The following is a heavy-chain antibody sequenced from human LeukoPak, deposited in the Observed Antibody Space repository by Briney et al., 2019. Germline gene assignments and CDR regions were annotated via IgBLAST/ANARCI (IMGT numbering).Heavy chain of an antibody. Sequence: GGSLRLSCAASGFTFSSYSMNWVRQAPGKGLEWVSSISSSGSYISYADPVKGRFTISRYTAENSLYLQMNSLRAEDTAAYYCARGGCSGGSCQSRVVYYYGMDVWGEGTTVTVSS. D-gene: IGHD2-15*01. CDR2: ISSSGSYI. CDR3: ARGGCSGGSCQSRVVYYYGMDV. V-gene: IGHV3-21*06. J-gene: IGHJ6*01. CDR1: GFTFSSYS.